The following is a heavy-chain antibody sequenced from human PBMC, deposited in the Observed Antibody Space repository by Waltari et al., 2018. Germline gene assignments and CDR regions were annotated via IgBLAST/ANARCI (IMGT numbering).Heavy chain of an antibody. Sequence: QVQLQQWGAGLLKPSETLSLTCAVYGGSFSGYYWSWIRQPPGKGLEWIGEINHSGSTNYNPSLKSRVTMTEDTSTDTAYMELSSLRSEDTAGYYCATHYSSGWPKPVDYWGQGTLVTVSS. CDR3: ATHYSSGWPKPVDY. D-gene: IGHD6-19*01. CDR2: INHSGST. J-gene: IGHJ4*02. CDR1: GGSFSGYY. V-gene: IGHV4-34*01.